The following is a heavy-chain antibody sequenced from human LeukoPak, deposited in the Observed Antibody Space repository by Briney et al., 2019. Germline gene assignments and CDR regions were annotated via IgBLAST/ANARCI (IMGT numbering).Heavy chain of an antibody. Sequence: SETLSLTCTVSGYSISSGYYWGWIRQPPGKGLEWIGSIYHSGSTYYNPSLKSRVTISVDTSKNQFSLKLSSVTAADTAVYYCARVGYSSSCWFDPWGQGTPVTVSS. CDR3: ARVGYSSSCWFDP. CDR1: GYSISSGYY. V-gene: IGHV4-38-2*02. CDR2: IYHSGST. D-gene: IGHD6-6*01. J-gene: IGHJ5*02.